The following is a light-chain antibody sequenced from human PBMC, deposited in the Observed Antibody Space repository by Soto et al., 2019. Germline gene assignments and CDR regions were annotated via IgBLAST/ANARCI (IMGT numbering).Light chain of an antibody. CDR3: QKYNVWPLT. J-gene: IGKJ4*01. Sequence: EIVMTQSPATLSVSPGERATLSCRASQSVSSNLAWYQQKPGQTPKLLIYVASTRATGIPARFSGSGSGTAFTLTISSLQSEDFAVYYCQKYNVWPLTFGGGTKVKFK. CDR2: VAS. V-gene: IGKV3-15*01. CDR1: QSVSSN.